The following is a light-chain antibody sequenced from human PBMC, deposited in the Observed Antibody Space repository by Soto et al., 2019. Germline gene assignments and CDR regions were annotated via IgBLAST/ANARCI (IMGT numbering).Light chain of an antibody. Sequence: DVVLTQSPLSLSVTLGQPASISCKSSQSLLGSDGKTYLSWYLQKPGHPPQLLIFEVSNHFSGVSDRFSGSGSGTDFTLKISRVEAEDVGVYYCMQSVQFPRTFGGGTKVDIK. CDR3: MQSVQFPRT. CDR2: EVS. V-gene: IGKV2D-29*01. J-gene: IGKJ4*01. CDR1: QSLLGSDGKTY.